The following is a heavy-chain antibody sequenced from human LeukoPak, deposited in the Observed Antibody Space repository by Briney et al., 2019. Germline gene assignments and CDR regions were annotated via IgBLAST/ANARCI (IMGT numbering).Heavy chain of an antibody. Sequence: GGSLRLSCVISGFAISSSWMTWVRQVPGAGTELEAKRNQDGSEKHYVDSVRGRFTISRDNARDSLYLQMNSLGDTGVYYCAREPGLGYAFDIWGQGTKVTVSS. CDR3: AREPGLGYAFDI. D-gene: IGHD1-1*01. CDR1: GFAISSSW. CDR2: RNQDGSEK. J-gene: IGHJ3*02. V-gene: IGHV3-7*01.